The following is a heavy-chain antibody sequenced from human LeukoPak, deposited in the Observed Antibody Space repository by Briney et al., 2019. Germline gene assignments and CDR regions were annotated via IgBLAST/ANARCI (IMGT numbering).Heavy chain of an antibody. Sequence: PGGSLRLSCAASGFTFDDYAMHWVRQAPGKGLEWVSGISWNSGSIGYADSVKGRFTISRDNAKNSLYLQMNSLRAEDTALYYCAKDRSGWYGIYYHGMDVWGQGTTVTVSS. J-gene: IGHJ6*02. CDR3: AKDRSGWYGIYYHGMDV. D-gene: IGHD6-19*01. CDR2: ISWNSGSI. V-gene: IGHV3-9*01. CDR1: GFTFDDYA.